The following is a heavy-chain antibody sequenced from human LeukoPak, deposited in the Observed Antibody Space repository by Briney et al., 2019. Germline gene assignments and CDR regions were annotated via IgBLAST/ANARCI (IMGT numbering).Heavy chain of an antibody. Sequence: GGSLRLSCAASGFTFSSYSMNWVRQAPGKGLEWVSSISSSTSYIYYADSVKGRFTISRDNAKNSLYLQMNSLRPEDTAVYYCARGARGSGTASDYWGQGTLVTVSS. CDR1: GFTFSSYS. D-gene: IGHD3-10*01. CDR2: ISSSTSYI. V-gene: IGHV3-21*01. CDR3: ARGARGSGTASDY. J-gene: IGHJ4*02.